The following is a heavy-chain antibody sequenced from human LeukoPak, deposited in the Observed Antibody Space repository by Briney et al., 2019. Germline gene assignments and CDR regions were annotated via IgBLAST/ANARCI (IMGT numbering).Heavy chain of an antibody. J-gene: IGHJ4*02. CDR1: GFTFSSRG. CDR3: TSFEY. CDR2: IWYDGSNK. V-gene: IGHV3-33*01. Sequence: GGSLRLSCVASGFTFSSRGMHWVRQAPGKGLEWVAVIWYDGSNKYYADSVKGRFTISRDNTKNTLYLEMSSLRAEDTAVYYCTSFEYWGQGTLVTVSS.